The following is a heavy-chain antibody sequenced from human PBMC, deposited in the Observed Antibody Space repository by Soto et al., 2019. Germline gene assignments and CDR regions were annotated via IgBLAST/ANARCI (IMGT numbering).Heavy chain of an antibody. CDR3: ARDRPTSGDLGFDY. V-gene: IGHV3-30-3*01. CDR1: GFTFSSYA. D-gene: IGHD4-17*01. J-gene: IGHJ4*02. Sequence: QVQLVESGGGVVQPGRSLRLSCAASGFTFSSYAMHWVRQAPGKGLEWVAVISYDGSNKYYADSVKGRFTISRDNYKNTLYLQMNSLRAEETAVYYCARDRPTSGDLGFDYWGQGTLVTVSS. CDR2: ISYDGSNK.